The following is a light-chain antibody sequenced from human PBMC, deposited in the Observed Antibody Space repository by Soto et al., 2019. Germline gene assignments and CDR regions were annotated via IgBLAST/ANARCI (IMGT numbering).Light chain of an antibody. Sequence: ERVLTQSPDTLAVSPGEVATLSCWASQSVTSNLAWYQQKRGQAPRLLIYAASTRATGVPARFSGSGSGTEFTLTISSLQSEDFAVYYCQQYNNWPPITFGQGTRLEIK. J-gene: IGKJ5*01. V-gene: IGKV3D-15*01. CDR1: QSVTSN. CDR2: AAS. CDR3: QQYNNWPPIT.